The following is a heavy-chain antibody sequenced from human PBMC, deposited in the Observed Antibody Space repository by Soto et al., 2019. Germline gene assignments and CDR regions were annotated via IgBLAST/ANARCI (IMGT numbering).Heavy chain of an antibody. CDR3: ASAVPGSAAGGGYYMDV. D-gene: IGHD6-13*01. V-gene: IGHV4-59*01. Sequence: PSETLSLTCTVSGGSISSYYWSWIRQPPGKGLEWIGYIYYSGSTNYNPSLKSRVTISVDTSKNQFSLKLSSVTAADTAVYYCASAVPGSAAGGGYYMDVWGKGTTVTVSS. CDR1: GGSISSYY. J-gene: IGHJ6*03. CDR2: IYYSGST.